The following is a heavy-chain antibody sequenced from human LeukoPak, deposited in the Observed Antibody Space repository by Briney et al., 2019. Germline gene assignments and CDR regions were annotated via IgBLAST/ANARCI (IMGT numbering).Heavy chain of an antibody. CDR1: GGSISSYY. CDR2: IYYSGST. CDR3: ARQSPYYYGSGSYYRGDY. J-gene: IGHJ4*02. Sequence: PSETLSLTCTVSGGSISSYYWSWIRQPPGKGLEWIGYIYYSGSTNYNPSLKSRVTISVDTSKNQFSLKLSSVTAADTAVYYCARQSPYYYGSGSYYRGDYWGQGTLVTVSS. V-gene: IGHV4-59*08. D-gene: IGHD3-10*01.